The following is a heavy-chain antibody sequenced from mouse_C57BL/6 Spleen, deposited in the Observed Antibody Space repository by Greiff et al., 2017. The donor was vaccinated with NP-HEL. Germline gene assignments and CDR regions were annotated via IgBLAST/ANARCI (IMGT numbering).Heavy chain of an antibody. J-gene: IGHJ1*03. CDR2: ISYDGSN. Sequence: EVKLLESGPGLVKPSQSLSLTCSVTGYSITSGYYWNWIRQFPGNKLEWMGYISYDGSNNYNPSLKNRISITRDTSKNQFFLKLNSVTTEDTATYYCARGATVEGYFDVWGTGTTVTVSS. V-gene: IGHV3-6*01. CDR1: GYSITSGYY. D-gene: IGHD1-1*01. CDR3: ARGATVEGYFDV.